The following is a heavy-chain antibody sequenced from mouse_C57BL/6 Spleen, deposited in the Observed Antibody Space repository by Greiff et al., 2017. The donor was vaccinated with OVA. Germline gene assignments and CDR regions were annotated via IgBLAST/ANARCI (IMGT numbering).Heavy chain of an antibody. Sequence: QVQLKQSGAELVRPGTSVKVSCKASGYAFTNYLIEWVKQRPGQGLEWIGVINPGSGGTNYNEKFKGKATLTADKSSSTAYMQLRSLTSEDSAVYFCARSPSVIYQGYFDVWGTGTTVTVSS. J-gene: IGHJ1*03. V-gene: IGHV1-54*01. CDR3: ARSPSVIYQGYFDV. CDR1: GYAFTNYL. CDR2: INPGSGGT.